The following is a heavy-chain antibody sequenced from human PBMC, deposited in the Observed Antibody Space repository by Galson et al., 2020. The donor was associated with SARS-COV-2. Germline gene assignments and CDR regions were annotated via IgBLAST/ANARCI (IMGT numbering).Heavy chain of an antibody. D-gene: IGHD6-13*01. CDR2: ISASGGTT. V-gene: IGHV3-23*01. CDR1: GFTFINYA. CDR3: AKGIAAAASYYFDW. Sequence: TGGSLRLSCTASGFTFINYAMSWVRKAPGKGQEWVSTISASGGTTYYVDSVKGRFTISRDNSKNTLYLQMNSLRAEDTAVYNCAKGIAAAASYYFDWWGQGTLVTVSS. J-gene: IGHJ4*02.